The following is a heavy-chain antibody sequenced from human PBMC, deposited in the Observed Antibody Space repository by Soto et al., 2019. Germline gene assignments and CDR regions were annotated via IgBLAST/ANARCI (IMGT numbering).Heavy chain of an antibody. CDR1: GFTLSIYN. J-gene: IGHJ4*02. Sequence: PGGSLRLSCAASGFTLSIYNMNWVRQAPGKGLEYVSGVRGNGDPPFYADSVKGRFTISRDNSKNTLYLQMSGLSADDTAVYYCVKSRGGNNFDFFDWGQGALVTVSS. D-gene: IGHD5-12*01. V-gene: IGHV3-64D*06. CDR3: VKSRGGNNFDFFD. CDR2: VRGNGDPP.